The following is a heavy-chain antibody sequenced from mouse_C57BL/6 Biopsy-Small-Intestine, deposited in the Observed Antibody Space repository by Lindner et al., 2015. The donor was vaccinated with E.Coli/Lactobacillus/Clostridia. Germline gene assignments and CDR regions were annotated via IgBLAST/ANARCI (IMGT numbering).Heavy chain of an antibody. D-gene: IGHD2-13*01. J-gene: IGHJ3*01. CDR3: ATTGDYVVANWFDP. Sequence: SVKVSCKASASTFSGYYIHWVRQTPGQGLEWMGWINPYSGNTRYAQKFQGRVTMTRVASIKTAFLEVTSLKSDDTAVYYCATTGDYVVANWFDPWGQGTRVSVSA. V-gene: IGHV14-1*02. CDR2: INPYSGNT. CDR1: ASTFSGYY.